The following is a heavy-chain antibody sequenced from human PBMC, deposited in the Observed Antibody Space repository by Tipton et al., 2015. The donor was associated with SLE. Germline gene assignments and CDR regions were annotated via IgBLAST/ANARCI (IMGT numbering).Heavy chain of an antibody. J-gene: IGHJ6*03. CDR3: AKDGHYIDYYHHMDV. V-gene: IGHV3-23*01. CDR2: ISKSGVTT. D-gene: IGHD3-3*01. Sequence: SLRLSCAASGFTFSNFAINWVRQAPGKGLEWVSGISKSGVTTYYADSVKGRFTISRDNSKKTLYLQMNSLRVEDTAIYHCAKDGHYIDYYHHMDVWGKGTTVTVSS. CDR1: GFTFSNFA.